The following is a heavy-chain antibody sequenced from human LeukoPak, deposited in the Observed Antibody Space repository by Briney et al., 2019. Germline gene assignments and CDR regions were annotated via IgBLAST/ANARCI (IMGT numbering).Heavy chain of an antibody. CDR2: ISFDGTIK. CDR3: AKDKPIIVLPTAVDAFDI. D-gene: IGHD2-2*01. Sequence: SGGSLRLSCAASGFTFSSYGIHWVRQAPGKGLEWVAVISFDGTIKYYADSVKGRFTSSRDNSKNTLYLQMNSLRVEDTAVYYCAKDKPIIVLPTAVDAFDIWGQGTVVTVSS. CDR1: GFTFSSYG. J-gene: IGHJ3*02. V-gene: IGHV3-30*18.